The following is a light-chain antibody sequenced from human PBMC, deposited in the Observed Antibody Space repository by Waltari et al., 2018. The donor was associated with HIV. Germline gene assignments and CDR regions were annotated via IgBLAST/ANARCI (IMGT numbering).Light chain of an antibody. Sequence: QPALTQPASVSGSPGQSLTLSCSATSSDIGTYELVSWYQQHPGKAPKVIVYEVTKRPSGTSDRFSGSKSGNTASLTISGLQAEDEADYYCCSYAGRSIYVFGTGTTVTVL. CDR3: CSYAGRSIYV. V-gene: IGLV2-23*02. CDR1: SSDIGTYEL. J-gene: IGLJ1*01. CDR2: EVT.